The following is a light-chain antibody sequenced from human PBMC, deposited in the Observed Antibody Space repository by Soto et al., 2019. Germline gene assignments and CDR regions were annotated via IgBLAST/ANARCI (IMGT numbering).Light chain of an antibody. J-gene: IGKJ5*01. CDR2: LGS. Sequence: DIVMTQSPLSLPVTPGEPASISCRSSQSLLHSNGYNYLDWYLQKPGQSPQLLIYLGSNRASGVPDRFSGSGSGTDFTLTISRLEPEDFAVFYCQQYAVSPITFGQGTRLEIK. V-gene: IGKV2-28*01. CDR1: QSLLHSNGYNY. CDR3: QQYAVSPIT.